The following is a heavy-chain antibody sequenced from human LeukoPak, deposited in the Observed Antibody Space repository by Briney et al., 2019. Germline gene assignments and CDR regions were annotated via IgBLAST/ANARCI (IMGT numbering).Heavy chain of an antibody. CDR2: ISSSSSSI. J-gene: IGHJ6*02. CDR1: GFTFSSYS. Sequence: PGGSLRLSCAASGFTFSSYSMNWVRQAPGKGLEWVSSISSSSSSIYHADSVKGRFTISRDNAKNSLSLQMNSLRAEDTAVYYCARSTVVTAILLSYGMDVWGQGTTVTVSS. D-gene: IGHD2-21*02. CDR3: ARSTVVTAILLSYGMDV. V-gene: IGHV3-21*06.